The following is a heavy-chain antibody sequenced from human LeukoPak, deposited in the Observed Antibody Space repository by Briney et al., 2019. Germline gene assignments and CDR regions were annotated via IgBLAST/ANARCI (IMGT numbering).Heavy chain of an antibody. CDR3: AKGTTYYDVFTVYPH. CDR1: GFTFSSYA. CDR2: CSASGGSK. D-gene: IGHD3-9*01. J-gene: IGHJ4*02. V-gene: IGHV3-23*01. Sequence: GGSLRLSCAASGFTFSSYAMSWVRQAPGKGLEWVSGCSASGGSKYYAESVKGRFTISRDNWKNTLFLQMNSLRAEDTAVYYCAKGTTYYDVFTVYPHWGQGTLVIVSS.